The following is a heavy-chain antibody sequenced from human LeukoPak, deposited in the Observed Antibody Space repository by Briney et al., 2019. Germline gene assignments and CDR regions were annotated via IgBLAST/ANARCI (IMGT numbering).Heavy chain of an antibody. CDR3: AKDLTRTFVDYYYYGMDV. CDR2: ISGSGDNT. CDR1: GFTFSSYA. V-gene: IGHV3-23*01. Sequence: GGSLRLSCAASGFTFSSYAMSWVRQAPGKGLEWVSAISGSGDNTYYADSVKGRFTISRDNSKNTLYLQMHNLRAEDTAVYYCAKDLTRTFVDYYYYGMDVWGQGTTVTVSS. D-gene: IGHD2-2*01. J-gene: IGHJ6*02.